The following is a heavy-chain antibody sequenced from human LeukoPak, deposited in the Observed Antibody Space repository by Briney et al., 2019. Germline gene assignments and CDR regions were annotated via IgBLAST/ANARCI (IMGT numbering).Heavy chain of an antibody. D-gene: IGHD3-10*01. CDR3: ARLARLTLIRGVTGYHSLDV. Sequence: PSETLSLTCTVSGGSINSFYWSWIRQPPGGELEWIGYIYYSGSTNYNPSLNSRVTISVDASKNQFSLWLSSVTAADTAVYYCARLARLTLIRGVTGYHSLDVWGKGTKVTVSS. J-gene: IGHJ6*04. CDR1: GGSINSFY. CDR2: IYYSGST. V-gene: IGHV4-59*01.